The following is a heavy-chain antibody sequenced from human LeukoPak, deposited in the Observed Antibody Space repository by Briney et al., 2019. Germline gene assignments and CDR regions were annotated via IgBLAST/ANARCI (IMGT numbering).Heavy chain of an antibody. CDR3: ATPQVGYYYDSSGYLFDY. J-gene: IGHJ4*02. V-gene: IGHV1-69*13. CDR1: GGTFSSYA. Sequence: ASVKVSCKASGGTFSSYAISWVRQAPGQGLEWMGGIIPIFGTANYAQKFQGRVTITADESTSTAYMELSSLRSEDTAVYYCATPQVGYYYDSSGYLFDYWGQGTLVTVSS. CDR2: IIPIFGTA. D-gene: IGHD3-22*01.